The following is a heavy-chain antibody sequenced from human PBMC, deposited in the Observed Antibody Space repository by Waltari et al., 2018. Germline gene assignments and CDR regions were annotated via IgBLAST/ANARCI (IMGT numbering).Heavy chain of an antibody. V-gene: IGHV1-8*03. CDR2: MKTKRGNT. Sequence: QVQLEQSGAEMVKPGASVRVSCKASGYSFRRSDISWVRQAPGQGLEWMGWMKTKRGNTGYAEKYQSRVTITRNTSINTAYMDLSGLRSEDTAVYYCARGSGDLDIWGQGTMVTVSS. J-gene: IGHJ3*02. CDR1: GYSFRRSD. D-gene: IGHD2-21*01. CDR3: ARGSGDLDI.